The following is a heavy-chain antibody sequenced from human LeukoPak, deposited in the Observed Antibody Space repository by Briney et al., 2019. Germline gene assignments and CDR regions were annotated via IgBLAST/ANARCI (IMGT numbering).Heavy chain of an antibody. CDR3: ARQLRFFGKFDS. CDR1: GGSFYDHY. CDR2: IYYNGNT. D-gene: IGHD3-3*01. V-gene: IGHV4-59*11. Sequence: SETLSLTCTVSGGSFYDHYWSWIRQSPGKGLEWIGYIYYNGNTNYNPSLESRLTISLDTSKNQFSLKLTSVTAADTAVYYCARQLRFFGKFDSWGQGALVTVSS. J-gene: IGHJ4*02.